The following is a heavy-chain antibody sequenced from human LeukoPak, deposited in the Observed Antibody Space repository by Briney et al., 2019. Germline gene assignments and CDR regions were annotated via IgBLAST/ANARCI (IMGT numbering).Heavy chain of an antibody. V-gene: IGHV1-2*02. Sequence: ASVKVSCKASGYTFTGYYMHWVRQAPGQGLEWMGWINPNSGGTNYAQKFQGRVTMTRDTSISTAYMELSRLRSDDTAVYYCARDSGKDIVVVPAAWGQGTLVTVSS. J-gene: IGHJ5*02. D-gene: IGHD2-2*01. CDR3: ARDSGKDIVVVPAA. CDR1: GYTFTGYY. CDR2: INPNSGGT.